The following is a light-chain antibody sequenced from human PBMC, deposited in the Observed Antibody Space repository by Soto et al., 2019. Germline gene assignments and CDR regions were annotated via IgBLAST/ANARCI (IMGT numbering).Light chain of an antibody. CDR3: QQYDDLPFT. V-gene: IGKV1-33*01. Sequence: EIRMTLWPSPLSASVGDRVTIICHGVQGISKSLSRYRQKPGMAPKLLIYDASNLETGVPSRFSGSGSGIDFTLTISSLQPEDFGIHYCQQYDDLPFTFGGGTKV. J-gene: IGKJ4*01. CDR1: QGISKS. CDR2: DAS.